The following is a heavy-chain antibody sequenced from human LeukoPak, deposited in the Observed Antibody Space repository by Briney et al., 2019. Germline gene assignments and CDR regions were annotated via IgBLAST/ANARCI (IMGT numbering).Heavy chain of an antibody. D-gene: IGHD5-18*01. J-gene: IGHJ4*02. CDR1: GGTFSSYA. Sequence: GSSVKVSCKASGGTFSSYAISWVRQAPGQGLEWMGGIIPIFGTANYAQKFQGRVTITADESTSTAYMELSSLRSEDTAVYYCARDPGRYSYGNDDYWGQGTLVTVSS. V-gene: IGHV1-69*01. CDR3: ARDPGRYSYGNDDY. CDR2: IIPIFGTA.